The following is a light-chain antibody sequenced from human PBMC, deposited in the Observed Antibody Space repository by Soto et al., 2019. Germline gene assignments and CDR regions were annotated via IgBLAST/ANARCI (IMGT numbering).Light chain of an antibody. V-gene: IGKV3-15*01. J-gene: IGKJ5*01. Sequence: EIVMTQSPATLSVSQGDRATLSCRASQSVSSNVAWYQKQPGQAPRLLIYGASTRATGIPARFSGSGSGTEFTLPISSLQSEDFAVYDGQQYKNWPPITFCQGTRLEIK. CDR1: QSVSSN. CDR2: GAS. CDR3: QQYKNWPPIT.